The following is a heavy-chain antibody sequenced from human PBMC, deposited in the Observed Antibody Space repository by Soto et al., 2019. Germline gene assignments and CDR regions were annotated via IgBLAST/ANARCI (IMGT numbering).Heavy chain of an antibody. V-gene: IGHV3-23*01. CDR2: ISGSGGRS. CDR3: AKAYFVWSSERPYYFDY. D-gene: IGHD3-16*01. CDR1: EFTFSNYA. Sequence: EVQLLGSGGGLVQPGGSLRLSCAASEFTFSNYAMTWVRQGPGRGLEWVSGISGSGGRSYYADSAKGRFTISRDNSKSTLYLQMNSLRAEDTAVYYCAKAYFVWSSERPYYFDYWGQGTLVTVSS. J-gene: IGHJ4*02.